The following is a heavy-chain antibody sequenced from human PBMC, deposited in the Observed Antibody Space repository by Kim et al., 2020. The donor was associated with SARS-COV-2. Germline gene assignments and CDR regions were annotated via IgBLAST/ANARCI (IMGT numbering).Heavy chain of an antibody. D-gene: IGHD6-19*01. Sequence: GGYLRLSCAASGFTFSSYSMNWVRQAPGKGLEWVSYISSSSSTIYYADSVKGRFTISRDNAKNSLYLQMNSLRDEDTAVYYCATPSSAPRIENYYYYYGMDVWGQGTTVTVSS. CDR3: ATPSSAPRIENYYYYYGMDV. V-gene: IGHV3-48*02. CDR2: ISSSSSTI. J-gene: IGHJ6*01. CDR1: GFTFSSYS.